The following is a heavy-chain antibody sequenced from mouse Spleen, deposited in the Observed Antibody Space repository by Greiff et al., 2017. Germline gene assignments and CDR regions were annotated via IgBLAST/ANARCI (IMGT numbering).Heavy chain of an antibody. CDR3: ARRDSMDY. V-gene: IGHV14-2*01. CDR2: IDPEDGGT. J-gene: IGHJ4*01. CDR1: GFNIKDYY. Sequence: VQLQQSGAELVKPGASVKLSCTASGFNIKDYYVHWMKQRTEQGLEWIGRIDPEDGGTKYAPKFQGKAIITADTSSNTAYLQLSSLTSEDTAVYFCARRDSMDYWGQGTSVTVSS.